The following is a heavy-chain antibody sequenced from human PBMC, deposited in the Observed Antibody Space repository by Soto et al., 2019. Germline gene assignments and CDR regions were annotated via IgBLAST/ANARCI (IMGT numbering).Heavy chain of an antibody. CDR2: VNPSGGHT. Sequence: QVQLMQSGAEVKKPGASVKVSCKASGDTFTDYYIHWVRQAPGQGLEWMGTVNPSGGHTTYAQHVLGRVTMTRDKSTSTLYMELTSLTSDDTAIYYCARGGHVVVVTAALDYWGQGTLVTVSS. CDR1: GDTFTDYY. J-gene: IGHJ4*02. CDR3: ARGGHVVVVTAALDY. V-gene: IGHV1-46*01. D-gene: IGHD2-21*02.